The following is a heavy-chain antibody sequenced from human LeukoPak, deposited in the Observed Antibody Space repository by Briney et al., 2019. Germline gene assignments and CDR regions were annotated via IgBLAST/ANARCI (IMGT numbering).Heavy chain of an antibody. CDR2: MNPNSGNT. V-gene: IGHV1-8*01. D-gene: IGHD2-2*02. CDR1: GYTFTSYD. Sequence: ASVKVSCKASGYTFTSYDIDWVRQATGQGLEWVGWMNPNSGNTGYAQKFQGRVTMTRNTSISTAYVELSSLRSEDTAVYYCARFGDCSSTSCYTNAVSYYYGMDVWGQGTTVTVSS. CDR3: ARFGDCSSTSCYTNAVSYYYGMDV. J-gene: IGHJ6*02.